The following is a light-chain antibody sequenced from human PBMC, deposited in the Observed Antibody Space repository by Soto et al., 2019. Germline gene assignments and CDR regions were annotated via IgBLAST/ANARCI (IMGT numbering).Light chain of an antibody. CDR2: DVS. J-gene: IGLJ2*01. CDR3: SSFTRSITVV. Sequence: QSALTQPASVSGSPGQSVTVSCTGTNSDIGDYHYVSWYQQHPGKAPKLMIYDVSNRPSGVSQRFSGSKSGNTASLTISGLQAEDEAYYYCSSFTRSITVVFGGGTKVTVL. CDR1: NSDIGDYHY. V-gene: IGLV2-14*03.